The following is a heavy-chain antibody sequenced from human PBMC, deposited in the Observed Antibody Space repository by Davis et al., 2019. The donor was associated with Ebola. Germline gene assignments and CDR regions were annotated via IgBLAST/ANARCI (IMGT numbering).Heavy chain of an antibody. J-gene: IGHJ5*02. CDR2: INHSGST. V-gene: IGHV4-34*01. D-gene: IGHD3-10*01. CDR1: GFTFSSYE. CDR3: ARAGLLWFGELLFPNWFDP. Sequence: GSLRLSCAASGFTFSSYEMNWVRQPPGKGLEWIGEINHSGSTNYNPSLKSRVTISVDTSKNQFSLKLSSVTAADTAVYYCARAGLLWFGELLFPNWFDPWGQGTLVTVSS.